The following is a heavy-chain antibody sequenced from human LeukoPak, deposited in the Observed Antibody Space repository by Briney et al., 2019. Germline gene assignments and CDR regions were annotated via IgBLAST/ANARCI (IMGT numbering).Heavy chain of an antibody. CDR2: ISWNSGSI. Sequence: GGSLRLSCAASGFTFDDYAMHWVRQAPGKGLEWVSGISWNSGSIDYGDSVKGRFTISRDNAKNSLYLQMNSLRAEDTALYYCAKDSSSWSGAFDIWGQGTMVTVSS. CDR3: AKDSSSWSGAFDI. CDR1: GFTFDDYA. V-gene: IGHV3-9*01. D-gene: IGHD6-13*01. J-gene: IGHJ3*02.